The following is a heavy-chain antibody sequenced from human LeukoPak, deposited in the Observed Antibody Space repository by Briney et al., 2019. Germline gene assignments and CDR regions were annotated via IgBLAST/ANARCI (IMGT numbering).Heavy chain of an antibody. D-gene: IGHD1-26*01. Sequence: PGGSPRLSCTASGFTFSSHWMHWVRQAPGKGLVWVSRSNSDGSSTIYADSVKGRFTISRDNAKNTLYLQMNSLRAEDTAVYYCARGVYFFDYWGQGPLLPVSS. J-gene: IGHJ4*02. CDR3: ARGVYFFDY. CDR2: SNSDGSST. V-gene: IGHV3-74*01. CDR1: GFTFSSHW.